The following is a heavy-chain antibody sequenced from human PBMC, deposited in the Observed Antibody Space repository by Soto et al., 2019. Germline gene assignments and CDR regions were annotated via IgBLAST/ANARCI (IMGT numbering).Heavy chain of an antibody. CDR2: INHSGST. CDR1: GGSFSGYY. V-gene: IGHV4-34*01. CDR3: ARVWFGEGDYYYYYMDV. J-gene: IGHJ6*03. D-gene: IGHD3-10*01. Sequence: QVQLQQWGAGLLKPSETLSLTCAVYGGSFSGYYWSWIRQPPGKGLEWIGEINHSGSTNYNPSLTSRVTISVDTSKNQFSLKLSSVTAADTAVYYCARVWFGEGDYYYYYMDVWGKGTTVTVSS.